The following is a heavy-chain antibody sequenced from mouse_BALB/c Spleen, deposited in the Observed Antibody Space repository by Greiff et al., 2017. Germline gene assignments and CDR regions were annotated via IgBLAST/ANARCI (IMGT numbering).Heavy chain of an antibody. CDR1: GYNFTSYW. J-gene: IGHJ4*01. D-gene: IGHD5-5*01. V-gene: IGHV1-55*01. CDR2: IYPGSGST. Sequence: VQLQQPGAELVKPGTSVKLSCKASGYNFTSYWINWVKLRPGQGLEWIGDIYPGSGSTNYNEKFKSKATLTVDTSSSTAYMQLSSLASEDSALYYCASRGNYLYYYAMDNWGQGTSVTVSS. CDR3: ASRGNYLYYYAMDN.